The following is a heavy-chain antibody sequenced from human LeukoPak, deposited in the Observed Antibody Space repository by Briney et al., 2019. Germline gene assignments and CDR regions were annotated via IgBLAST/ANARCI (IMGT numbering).Heavy chain of an antibody. V-gene: IGHV1-18*01. CDR1: GYTFTSYG. D-gene: IGHD3-22*01. CDR3: ARANLDDRYYYDSSGYPI. J-gene: IGHJ3*02. Sequence: ASVKVSCKASGYTFTSYGISWVRQAPGQGLEWMGWISAYNGNTNYAQKLQGRVTMTTDTSTSTAYMELRSLRSEDTAVYYCARANLDDRYYYDSSGYPIWGQGTMVTVSS. CDR2: ISAYNGNT.